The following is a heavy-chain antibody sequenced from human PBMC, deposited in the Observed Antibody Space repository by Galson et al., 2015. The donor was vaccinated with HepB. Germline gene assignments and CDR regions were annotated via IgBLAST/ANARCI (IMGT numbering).Heavy chain of an antibody. CDR2: IYYSGST. D-gene: IGHD1-7*01. Sequence: LSLTCTVSGGSISSSSYYWGWIRQPPGKGLEWIGNIYYSGSTYYNPSLKSRVTISVDTSKNQFSLKLSSVTAADTAVYYCGPAGTTYGAFVIWGQGTMVTVSS. V-gene: IGHV4-39*01. J-gene: IGHJ3*02. CDR1: GGSISSSSYY. CDR3: GPAGTTYGAFVI.